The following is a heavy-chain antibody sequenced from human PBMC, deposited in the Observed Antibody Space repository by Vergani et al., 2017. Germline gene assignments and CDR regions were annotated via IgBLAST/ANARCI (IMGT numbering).Heavy chain of an antibody. Sequence: EVQLVESGGGLVQPGGSLRLSCAASGFTFSSYEMNWVRQAPGQGLEWVSYISSSGSTIYYADSVKGRFTISRDNAKNSLYLQMNSLRAEDTAVYYCAIDRLDIVVVVAATRGYWGQGTLVTVSS. CDR3: AIDRLDIVVVVAATRGY. V-gene: IGHV3-48*03. CDR2: ISSSGSTI. J-gene: IGHJ4*02. D-gene: IGHD2-15*01. CDR1: GFTFSSYE.